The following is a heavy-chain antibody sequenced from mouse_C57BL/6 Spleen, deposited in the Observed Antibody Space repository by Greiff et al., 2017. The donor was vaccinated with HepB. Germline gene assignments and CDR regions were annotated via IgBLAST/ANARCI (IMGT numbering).Heavy chain of an antibody. CDR2: FYPGSGSI. D-gene: IGHD1-1*01. V-gene: IGHV1-62-2*01. J-gene: IGHJ1*03. CDR3: ARHEFITTVVGGYFDV. Sequence: QVHVKQSGAELVKPGASVKLSCKASGYTFTEYTIHWVKQRSGQGLEWIGWFYPGSGSIKYNEKFKDKATLTADKSSSTVYMELSRLTSEDSAVYFCARHEFITTVVGGYFDVWGTGTTVTVSS. CDR1: GYTFTEYT.